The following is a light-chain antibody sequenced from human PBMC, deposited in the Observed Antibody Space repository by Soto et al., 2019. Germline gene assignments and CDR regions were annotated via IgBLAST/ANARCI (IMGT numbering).Light chain of an antibody. Sequence: QSALTQPASVSGSPGQSITISCTGTSSDFGSYNLVSWYQQHPGKAPKLMIYEGSKRPSGVSNRFSGSKSGNTASLTISGLQAEDEADYYCCSYAGSSTSVVVGGGTKVTVL. CDR2: EGS. J-gene: IGLJ2*01. V-gene: IGLV2-23*01. CDR1: SSDFGSYNL. CDR3: CSYAGSSTSVV.